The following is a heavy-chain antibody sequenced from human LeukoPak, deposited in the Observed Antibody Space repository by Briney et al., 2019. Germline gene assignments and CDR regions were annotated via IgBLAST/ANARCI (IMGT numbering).Heavy chain of an antibody. CDR3: ARGPPITMIGSWGYAFDI. Sequence: SETLSLTCAVYGGSFSGYYWSWIRQPPGKGLEWIGEINHSGSTNYNPSLKSRVTISVDTSKNQFSLKLSSVTAADTAVYYCARGPPITMIGSWGYAFDIWGQGTMVTVSS. V-gene: IGHV4-34*01. J-gene: IGHJ3*02. D-gene: IGHD3-22*01. CDR2: INHSGST. CDR1: GGSFSGYY.